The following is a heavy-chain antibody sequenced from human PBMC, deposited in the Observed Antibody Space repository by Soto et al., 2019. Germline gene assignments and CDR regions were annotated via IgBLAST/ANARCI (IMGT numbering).Heavy chain of an antibody. CDR1: GFTFSSYA. J-gene: IGHJ4*02. D-gene: IGHD6-13*01. CDR2: ISGGGGST. Sequence: GGSLRLSCAASGFTFSSYAMSWVRQAPGKGLEWVSAISGGGGSTYYADSVKGRFTISRDNSKNTLYLQMNSLRAEDTAVYYCAKGGSSSWFMGVYFDYWGQGTLVTVSS. CDR3: AKGGSSSWFMGVYFDY. V-gene: IGHV3-23*01.